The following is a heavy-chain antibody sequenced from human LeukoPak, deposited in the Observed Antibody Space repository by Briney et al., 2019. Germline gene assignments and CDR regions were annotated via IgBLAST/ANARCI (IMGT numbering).Heavy chain of an antibody. CDR1: GGSISSYY. D-gene: IGHD3-9*01. CDR2: IYTSGST. J-gene: IGHJ6*02. Sequence: SETLSLTCTVSGGSISSYYWSWIRQPAGKGLEWIGRIYTSGSTNYNPSLKSRVTMSVDTSKNQLSLKLSSVTAADTAVYYSARAPRYYDILTGLPYYGMDVWGQGTTVTVSS. CDR3: ARAPRYYDILTGLPYYGMDV. V-gene: IGHV4-4*07.